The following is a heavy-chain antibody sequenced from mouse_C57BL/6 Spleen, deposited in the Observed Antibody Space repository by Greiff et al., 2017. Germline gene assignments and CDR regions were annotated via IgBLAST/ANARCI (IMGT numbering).Heavy chain of an antibody. Sequence: QVQLQQSRAELVRPGTSVKVSCKASGYAFTNYLIEWVKQRPGQGLEWIGVINPGSGGTNYNEKFKGKATLTADKSSSTAYMQLSSLTSEDSAVYFCARSGGNYGYFDYWGQGTTLTVSS. CDR1: GYAFTNYL. J-gene: IGHJ2*01. CDR2: INPGSGGT. CDR3: ARSGGNYGYFDY. D-gene: IGHD2-1*01. V-gene: IGHV1-54*01.